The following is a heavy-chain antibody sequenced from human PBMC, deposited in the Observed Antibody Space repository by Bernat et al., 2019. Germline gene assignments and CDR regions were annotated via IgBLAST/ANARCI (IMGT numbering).Heavy chain of an antibody. Sequence: EVQLVESGGGLVQPGGSLRLSCAASGFTFSDHYMDWVRQAPGKGLDWVGRIRNKANNYTTKYAASVKGGFTIARDDSKNSLDLQLNRLKTEDTAVYFCARVTVLSGNYYLDFWGQGTLVTVSS. D-gene: IGHD4-11*01. CDR3: ARVTVLSGNYYLDF. V-gene: IGHV3-72*01. CDR1: GFTFSDHY. J-gene: IGHJ4*02. CDR2: IRNKANNYTT.